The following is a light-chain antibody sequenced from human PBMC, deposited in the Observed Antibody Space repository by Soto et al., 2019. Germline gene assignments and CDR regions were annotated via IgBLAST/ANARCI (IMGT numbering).Light chain of an antibody. CDR2: GNI. CDR1: SSNIVAGYD. J-gene: IGLJ3*02. Sequence: QSVLTQPPSVSGAPGQRVTISCTGSSSNIVAGYDVHWYQQLPGTAPKLLIYGNINRPSGVPDRFSGSKSGTSASLAITGLQAEDEADYYCQSYDSSLRGVFGGGTKLTVL. CDR3: QSYDSSLRGV. V-gene: IGLV1-40*01.